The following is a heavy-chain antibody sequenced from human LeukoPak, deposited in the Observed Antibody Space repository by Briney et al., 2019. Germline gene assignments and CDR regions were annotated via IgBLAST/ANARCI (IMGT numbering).Heavy chain of an antibody. CDR2: INHSGST. V-gene: IGHV4-34*01. J-gene: IGHJ3*02. D-gene: IGHD3-3*01. Sequence: SETLSLTCAVYGGSFSGYYWSWIRQPPGKGLEWIGEINHSGSTNYNPSLKSRVTISVDTSKNQFSLKLSSVTAADTAVYYCARSHYDFWSGYPAFDIWGQGTMVTVSS. CDR1: GGSFSGYY. CDR3: ARSHYDFWSGYPAFDI.